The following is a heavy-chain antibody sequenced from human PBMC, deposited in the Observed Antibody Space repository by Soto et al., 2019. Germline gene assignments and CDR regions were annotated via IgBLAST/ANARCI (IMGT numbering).Heavy chain of an antibody. V-gene: IGHV4-59*01. CDR3: ARDSITMVRGVNHWFDP. CDR2: IYYSGST. J-gene: IGHJ5*02. D-gene: IGHD3-10*01. Sequence: SETLSLTCTVSGGSISSYYWSWIRQPPGKGLEWIGYIYYSGSTNYNPSLKSRVTISVDTSKNQFSLKLSSVTAADTAVYYCARDSITMVRGVNHWFDPWGQGTLVTVSS. CDR1: GGSISSYY.